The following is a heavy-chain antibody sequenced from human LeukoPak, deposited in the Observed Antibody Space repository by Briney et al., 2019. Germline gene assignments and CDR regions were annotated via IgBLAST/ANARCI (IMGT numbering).Heavy chain of an antibody. CDR1: RFTFSRYW. J-gene: IGHJ4*02. CDR2: ISQDGSEK. V-gene: IGHV3-7*04. D-gene: IGHD6-25*01. CDR3: ARGRLFTSSAAPDPFDS. Sequence: GGSVRLPCAASRFTFSRYWMTWVRQAPGQGLEWVASISQDGSEKRYSDSVKGRFTISRDNAKNSVFPQMNSLRAEDTAVYYCARGRLFTSSAAPDPFDSWGQGTLVTVSS.